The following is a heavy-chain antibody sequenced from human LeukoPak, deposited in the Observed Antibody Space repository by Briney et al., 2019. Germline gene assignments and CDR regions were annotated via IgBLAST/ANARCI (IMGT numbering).Heavy chain of an antibody. CDR1: GFTFSSYS. Sequence: PGGSLRLSCAASGFTFSSYSMNWVRQAPGKGLEWVSYISSSSSTIYYADSVKGRFTISRDNAKNSLYMQMNSLRAEDTAVYYCASAPPYYYDSSGPDYWGQGTLVTVSS. V-gene: IGHV3-48*01. D-gene: IGHD3-22*01. CDR3: ASAPPYYYDSSGPDY. CDR2: ISSSSSTI. J-gene: IGHJ4*02.